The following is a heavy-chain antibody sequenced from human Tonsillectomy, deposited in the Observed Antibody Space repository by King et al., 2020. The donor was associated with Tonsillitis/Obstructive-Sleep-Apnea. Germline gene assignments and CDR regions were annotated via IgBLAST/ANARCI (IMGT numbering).Heavy chain of an antibody. CDR2: IIPILGIA. D-gene: IGHD3-10*01. V-gene: IGHV1-69*10. J-gene: IGHJ5*02. Sequence: QLVQSGAEVKKPGSSVKVSCKASGGTFSRYAISWVRQAPGQGLEWMGGIIPILGIANYAQTFQGRVTITADKSTSTAYMELSSLRSEDTAVYFCARVGGSGSWNWFDPWGQGTLVTVSS. CDR1: GGTFSRYA. CDR3: ARVGGSGSWNWFDP.